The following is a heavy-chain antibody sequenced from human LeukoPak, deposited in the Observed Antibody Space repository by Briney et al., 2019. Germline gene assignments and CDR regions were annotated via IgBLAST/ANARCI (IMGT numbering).Heavy chain of an antibody. CDR1: GFTFSNAW. V-gene: IGHV3-15*01. D-gene: IGHD3-22*01. Sequence: GGPLRLSCAASGFTFSNAWMSWVRQAPGKGLEWVGRIKSKTDGGTTDYAAPVKGRFTISRDDSKNTLYLQMNSLKTEDTAVYYCTTDQGYYDSSGYSQLDYWGQGTLVTVSS. CDR2: IKSKTDGGTT. CDR3: TTDQGYYDSSGYSQLDY. J-gene: IGHJ4*02.